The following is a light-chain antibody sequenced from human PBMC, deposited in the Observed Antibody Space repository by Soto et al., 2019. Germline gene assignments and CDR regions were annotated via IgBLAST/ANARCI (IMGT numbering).Light chain of an antibody. V-gene: IGKV1-5*03. CDR3: QLYNSYSEP. CDR1: QTISSW. CDR2: KAS. Sequence: IRMTKYPYTLSLSVGDRVTITGRASQTISSWLAWYQQKPGKAPKLLIYKASTLKSGVPSRFSGSGSGTEFTLTISSLQPDDFATYYCQLYNSYSEPFGQGTKA. J-gene: IGKJ1*01.